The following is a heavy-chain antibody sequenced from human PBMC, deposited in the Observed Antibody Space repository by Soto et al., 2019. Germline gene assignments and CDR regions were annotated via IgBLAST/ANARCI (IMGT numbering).Heavy chain of an antibody. V-gene: IGHV4-59*01. CDR2: ISYSWST. CDR3: ARADPDASVGY. CDR1: GGSMISYY. J-gene: IGHJ4*02. D-gene: IGHD2-15*01. Sequence: SATLSITCTVSGGSMISYYWTWRRQSPGRGLEWIGYISYSWSTYYNPSLKSRVTISADTSKNQFSLRMNSMIAADTAVYYCARADPDASVGYWGQGTLVTVSS.